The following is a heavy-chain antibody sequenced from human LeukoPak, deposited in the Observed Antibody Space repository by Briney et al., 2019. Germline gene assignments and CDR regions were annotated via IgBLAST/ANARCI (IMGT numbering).Heavy chain of an antibody. V-gene: IGHV4-30-4*01. CDR1: GGSISSGDYY. D-gene: IGHD3-10*01. CDR2: IYISGST. Sequence: SETLSLTCTVSGGSISSGDYYWSWLRQPPGKGLEWIGYIYISGSTYYNPSLKSRVAISVDTSKNQFSLILSSVTAADTAVYYCARDRRFGDSRYDYWGQGTLVTVSS. J-gene: IGHJ4*02. CDR3: ARDRRFGDSRYDY.